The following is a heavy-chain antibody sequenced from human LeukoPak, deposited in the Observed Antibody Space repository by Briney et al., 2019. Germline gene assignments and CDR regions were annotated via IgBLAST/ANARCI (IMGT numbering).Heavy chain of an antibody. V-gene: IGHV3-23*01. D-gene: IGHD6-13*01. CDR2: ISGSGGST. CDR1: GFTFSSYA. Sequence: GGPLRLSCAASGFTFSSYAMSWVRQAPGKGLEWVSAISGSGGSTYYADSVKGRFTISRDNSKNTLYLQMSSLRAEDTAVYYCAKDNSSRQDYGMDVWGQGTTVTVSS. CDR3: AKDNSSRQDYGMDV. J-gene: IGHJ6*02.